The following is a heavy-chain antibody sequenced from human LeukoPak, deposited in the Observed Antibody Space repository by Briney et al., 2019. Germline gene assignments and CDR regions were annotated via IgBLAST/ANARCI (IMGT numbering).Heavy chain of an antibody. V-gene: IGHV5-51*01. J-gene: IGHJ4*02. CDR3: ARGTYPTFDF. CDR2: IYPADSDT. Sequence: GESLKISCKGSGYRFTSYWIGWVRQMPGKGLEWMGIIYPADSDTRYSPSFQGQVTISADKSTSSAYLQWSSLKASDTAMYYCARGTYPTFDFWGQGTLVTVSS. D-gene: IGHD3-10*01. CDR1: GYRFTSYW.